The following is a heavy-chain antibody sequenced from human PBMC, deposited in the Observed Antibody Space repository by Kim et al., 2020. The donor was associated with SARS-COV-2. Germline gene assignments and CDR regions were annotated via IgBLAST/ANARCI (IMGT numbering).Heavy chain of an antibody. CDR3: FRGSAGGPFDL. J-gene: IGHJ4*02. V-gene: IGHV3-20*01. Sequence: GGSLRLSCAASGFTFDYYGMSWVRQAPGKGLEWVSGINRNSDGTGYADSVKGRFTISRDNAENSLFLQMHSPRSEDTAFYHCFRGSAGGPFDLWGPGTLV. CDR1: GFTFDYYG. CDR2: INRNSDGT. D-gene: IGHD3-10*01.